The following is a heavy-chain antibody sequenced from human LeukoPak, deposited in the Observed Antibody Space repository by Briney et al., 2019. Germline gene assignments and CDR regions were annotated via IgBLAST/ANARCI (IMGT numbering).Heavy chain of an antibody. V-gene: IGHV3-43*02. CDR1: GFTFDDYV. D-gene: IGHD3-10*01. Sequence: PGGSLRLSCAASGFTFDDYVMHWVRQAPGKGLEWVSIISGDGGRTYYADSVKGRFTISRDNSKNSLYLQKNSLRTEDTALYYCAKHLLSGGMDVWGQGTTVTVSS. CDR2: ISGDGGRT. CDR3: AKHLLSGGMDV. J-gene: IGHJ6*02.